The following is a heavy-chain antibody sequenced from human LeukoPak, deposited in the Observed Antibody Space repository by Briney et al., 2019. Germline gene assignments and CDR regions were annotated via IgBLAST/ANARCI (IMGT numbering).Heavy chain of an antibody. CDR2: MNRDGSEK. J-gene: IGHJ6*02. CDR3: ARDGGIIRFGGQDV. V-gene: IGHV3-7*01. CDR1: GFTFSRYW. D-gene: IGHD3-16*01. Sequence: GGSLRLSCAASGFTFSRYWMSWVRQAPGKGLWWVANMNRDGSEKNYVDSIKGRFTISRDNAANSLYLQMNSLRVEDTAVYYCARDGGIIRFGGQDVWGQGTTVIVS.